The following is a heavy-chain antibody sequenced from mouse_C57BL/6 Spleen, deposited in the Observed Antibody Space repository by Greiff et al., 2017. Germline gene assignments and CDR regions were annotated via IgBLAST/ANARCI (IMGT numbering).Heavy chain of an antibody. Sequence: QVHVKQSGAELARPGASVKLSCKASGYTFTSYGISWVKQRTGQGLEWIGEIYPRSGNTYYNEKFKGKATLTADKSSSTAYMELRSLTSEDSAVYFCAVLPDEDYAMDYWGQGTSVTVSS. V-gene: IGHV1-81*01. CDR1: GYTFTSYG. J-gene: IGHJ4*01. CDR3: AVLPDEDYAMDY. CDR2: IYPRSGNT.